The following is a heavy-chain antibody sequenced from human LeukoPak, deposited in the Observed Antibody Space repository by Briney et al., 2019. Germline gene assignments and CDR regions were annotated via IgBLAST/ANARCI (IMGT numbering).Heavy chain of an antibody. CDR3: AKDDREAGYYYDSSAPFDY. Sequence: PGGSLRLSCAASGFTFSSYGMSWVRQAPGKGLEWVSAISGSGGSTYYADSVKGRFTISRDNSKNTLYLQMNSLRAEDTAVYYCAKDDREAGYYYDSSAPFDYWGQGTLVTVSS. V-gene: IGHV3-23*01. J-gene: IGHJ4*02. CDR2: ISGSGGST. CDR1: GFTFSSYG. D-gene: IGHD3-22*01.